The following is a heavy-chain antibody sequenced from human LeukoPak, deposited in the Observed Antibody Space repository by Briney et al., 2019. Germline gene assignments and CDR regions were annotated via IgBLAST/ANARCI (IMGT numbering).Heavy chain of an antibody. Sequence: SETLSLTCTVSGGSISSSSYYWGWIRQPPGKGLEWIGSIYYSGSTYYNPSLKSRVTISVDTSKNQFSLKLSSVTAADTAVYYCAGELELGTTQGSTTNWFDPWGQGTLVTVSS. J-gene: IGHJ5*02. CDR2: IYYSGST. CDR3: AGELELGTTQGSTTNWFDP. V-gene: IGHV4-39*07. D-gene: IGHD2/OR15-2a*01. CDR1: GGSISSSSYY.